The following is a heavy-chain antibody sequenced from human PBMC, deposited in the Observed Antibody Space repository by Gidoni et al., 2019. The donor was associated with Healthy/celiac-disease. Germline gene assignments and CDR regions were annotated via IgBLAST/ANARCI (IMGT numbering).Heavy chain of an antibody. CDR2: IIPIFGTA. Sequence: QVQPVQSGAEVTKPWSSVKVSCHASGGNFRSHSISWVRQAPGQALEWMGGIIPIFGTANYAQKFHGRVTITADKATSTAYMELSSLRSEDTAVYYCARDLVYLATTMRFYGMDVWCQGTTVTVSS. D-gene: IGHD5-12*01. CDR1: GGNFRSHS. V-gene: IGHV1-69*06. CDR3: ARDLVYLATTMRFYGMDV. J-gene: IGHJ6*02.